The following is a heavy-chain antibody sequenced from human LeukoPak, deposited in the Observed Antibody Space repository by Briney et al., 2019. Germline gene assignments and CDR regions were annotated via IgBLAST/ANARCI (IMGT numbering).Heavy chain of an antibody. J-gene: IGHJ4*02. V-gene: IGHV3-23*01. CDR1: GFTFSSYA. CDR3: AKEGYCSSTSCRPDY. D-gene: IGHD2-2*01. Sequence: PGGSLRLSCAASGFTFSSYAMSWVRQAPGKGLEWVSAISGSGGTTYYADSVKGRFTISRDNSKNTLYLQMNSLKAEDTAVYYCAKEGYCSSTSCRPDYWGQGTLVTVSS. CDR2: ISGSGGTT.